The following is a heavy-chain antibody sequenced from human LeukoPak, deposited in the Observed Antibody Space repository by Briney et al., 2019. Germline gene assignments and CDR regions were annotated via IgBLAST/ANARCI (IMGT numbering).Heavy chain of an antibody. V-gene: IGHV4-34*01. CDR3: ARIPPRSYCSGGSCYRNAFDI. Sequence: SETLSLTCAVYGGSFSGYYWSRIRQPPGKGLEWIGEINHSGSTNYNPSLKSRVTISVDTSKNQFSLKLSSVTAADTAVYYCARIPPRSYCSGGSCYRNAFDIWGQGTMVTVSS. CDR1: GGSFSGYY. CDR2: INHSGST. J-gene: IGHJ3*02. D-gene: IGHD2-15*01.